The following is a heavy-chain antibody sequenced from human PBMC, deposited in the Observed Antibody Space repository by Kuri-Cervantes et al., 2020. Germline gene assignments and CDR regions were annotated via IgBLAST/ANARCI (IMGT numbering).Heavy chain of an antibody. CDR3: AREGGYCSSTSCYWILRDYYYGMDV. D-gene: IGHD2-2*01. V-gene: IGHV1-2*02. CDR1: GYTFTGYY. Sequence: ASVKVSCKASGYTFTGYYMHWVRQAPGQGLEWMGWINPNSGGANYAQKFQGRVTITRDTSISTAYMELSRLRSDDTAVYYCAREGGYCSSTSCYWILRDYYYGMDVWGQGTTVTVSS. J-gene: IGHJ6*02. CDR2: INPNSGGA.